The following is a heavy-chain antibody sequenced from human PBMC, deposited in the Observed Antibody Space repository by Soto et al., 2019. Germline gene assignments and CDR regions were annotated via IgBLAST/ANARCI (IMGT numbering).Heavy chain of an antibody. CDR1: DGSISNFY. D-gene: IGHD6-6*01. Sequence: SETLSLTCTVSDGSISNFYWSWIRQPPGKGLEWIGYISSSGNTNYNPSLKSRVSISVDTSKNQFSLYLQMNSLRAEDTAVYYCARGRSSPHYWGQGTLVTVSS. J-gene: IGHJ4*02. CDR2: ISSSGNT. CDR3: ARGRSSPHY. V-gene: IGHV4-59*12.